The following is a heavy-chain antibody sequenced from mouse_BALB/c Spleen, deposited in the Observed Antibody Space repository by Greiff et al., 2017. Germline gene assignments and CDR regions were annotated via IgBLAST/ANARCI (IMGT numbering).Heavy chain of an antibody. D-gene: IGHD2-4*01. CDR3: ARVMITGAMDY. Sequence: QVQLQQSGPELVKPGASVKISCKASGYAFSSSWMNWVKQRPGQGLEWIGRIYPGDGDTNYNGKFKSKATLTADKSSSTAYMQLSSLTSVDSAVYFCARVMITGAMDYWGQGTSVTVSS. CDR2: IYPGDGDT. J-gene: IGHJ4*01. CDR1: GYAFSSSW. V-gene: IGHV1-82*01.